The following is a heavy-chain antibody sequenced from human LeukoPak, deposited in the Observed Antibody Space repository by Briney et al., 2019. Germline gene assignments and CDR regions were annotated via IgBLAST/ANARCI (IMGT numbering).Heavy chain of an antibody. D-gene: IGHD2-2*01. Sequence: GASVKVSCKASGGTFSTYWMHWVRQAPGKGLVWVSRINPDGSTTTCADSVEGRFTISRDDAKNTLYLQMSSLRAEDTAVYYCARVGVGMYHFDHWGQGTLVTVSS. CDR2: INPDGSTT. CDR1: GGTFSTYW. CDR3: ARVGVGMYHFDH. V-gene: IGHV3-74*01. J-gene: IGHJ4*02.